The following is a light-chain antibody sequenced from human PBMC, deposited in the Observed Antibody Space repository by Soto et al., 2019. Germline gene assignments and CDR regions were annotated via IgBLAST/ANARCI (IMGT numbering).Light chain of an antibody. Sequence: EIVMTQSPGTLSVSPGEGATLSCRASQSVSSNLAWYQQKPGQVPRLLIHGTSTRATGIPDRFSGSGSGTEFTLTISSLQSEDFAVYYCQLYNNWLAITFGQGTRLDIK. CDR2: GTS. V-gene: IGKV3-15*01. J-gene: IGKJ5*01. CDR1: QSVSSN. CDR3: QLYNNWLAIT.